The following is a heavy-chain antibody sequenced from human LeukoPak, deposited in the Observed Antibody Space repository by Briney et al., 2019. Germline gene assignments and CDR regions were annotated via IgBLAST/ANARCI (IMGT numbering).Heavy chain of an antibody. CDR3: VKDLSDRDVDY. CDR2: ISKNGGTT. V-gene: IGHV3-64D*06. CDR1: GFTFSWYG. Sequence: QTGGSLRLSCLGSGFTFSWYGMNWVRQAPGRGLEYVSAISKNGGTTYYVDFVKGRFTISRDNSKNTLYLQMNSLRVEDTAVYFCVKDLSDRDVDYWGQGTLVTVSS. D-gene: IGHD2-21*02. J-gene: IGHJ4*02.